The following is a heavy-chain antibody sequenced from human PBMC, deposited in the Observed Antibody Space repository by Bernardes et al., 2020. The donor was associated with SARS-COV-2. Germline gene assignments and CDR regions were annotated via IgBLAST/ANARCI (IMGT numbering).Heavy chain of an antibody. J-gene: IGHJ3*01. CDR3: ATIVRWNGAFDL. D-gene: IGHD1-1*01. CDR2: FDRDDNDS. CDR1: GYTLTDLS. Sequence: ASVKVSCKVSGYTLTDLSMYWVRQSSGKGLEWMGTFDRDDNDSIYAEKFQGRVTMTEDTSTDTSYMELRSLTSEDTAVYFCATIVRWNGAFDLWGQGTMVTVSS. V-gene: IGHV1-24*01.